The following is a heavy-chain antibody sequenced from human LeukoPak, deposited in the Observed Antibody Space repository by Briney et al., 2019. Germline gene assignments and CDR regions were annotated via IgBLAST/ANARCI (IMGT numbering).Heavy chain of an antibody. J-gene: IGHJ6*03. Sequence: ASVKVSCKASGGTFSSYAISWVRQAPGQGLEWMGWINPNSGGTYYAQKFQGRVTMTSDTSISTAYMELSRLRSDNTAVYYCARGQGRGYSYGWGDYYYYMDVWGKGTTVTISS. D-gene: IGHD5-18*01. CDR2: INPNSGGT. CDR1: GGTFSSYA. V-gene: IGHV1-2*02. CDR3: ARGQGRGYSYGWGDYYYYMDV.